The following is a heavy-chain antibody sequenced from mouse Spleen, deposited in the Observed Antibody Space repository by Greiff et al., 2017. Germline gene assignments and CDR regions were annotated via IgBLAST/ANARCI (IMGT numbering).Heavy chain of an antibody. CDR2: ISSGSSTI. V-gene: IGHV5-17*02. J-gene: IGHJ4*01. D-gene: IGHD2-1*01. CDR1: GFTFSSFG. Sequence: EVQLVESGGGLVQPGGSRKLSCAASGFTFSSFGMHWVRQAPEKGLEWVAYISSGSSTIYYADTVKGRFTISRDNPKNTLFLQMTSLRSEDTAMYYCARVYYGNAYAMDYWGQGTSVTVSS. CDR3: ARVYYGNAYAMDY.